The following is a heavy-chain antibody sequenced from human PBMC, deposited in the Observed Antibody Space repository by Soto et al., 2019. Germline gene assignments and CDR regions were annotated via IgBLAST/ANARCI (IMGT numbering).Heavy chain of an antibody. CDR1: GYTFTSYY. CDR3: ARDWEYYCXSSGYYAY. V-gene: IGHV1-46*01. Sequence: ASVKVSCKASGYTFTSYYMHWVRQAPGQGLEWMGIINPSGGSTSYAQKFQGRVTMTRDTSTSTVYMELSSLRSEDTAVYYCARDWEYYCXSSGYYAYWGQGTLVTVSS. D-gene: IGHD3-22*01. CDR2: INPSGGST. J-gene: IGHJ4*02.